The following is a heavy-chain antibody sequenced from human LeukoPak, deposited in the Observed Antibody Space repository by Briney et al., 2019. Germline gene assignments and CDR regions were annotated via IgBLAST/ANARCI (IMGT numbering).Heavy chain of an antibody. CDR1: GFTFSSYS. V-gene: IGHV3-48*02. Sequence: GGSLRLPCAASGFTFSSYSMNWVRQAPGKGLEWVSYISRSSSPIYYADSVKGRFTTSRDNAKDSLYLQMNSLRDEDTAVYYCARVNWYSGTYYPDFWGQGTLVTVSS. D-gene: IGHD1-26*01. J-gene: IGHJ4*02. CDR3: ARVNWYSGTYYPDF. CDR2: ISRSSSPI.